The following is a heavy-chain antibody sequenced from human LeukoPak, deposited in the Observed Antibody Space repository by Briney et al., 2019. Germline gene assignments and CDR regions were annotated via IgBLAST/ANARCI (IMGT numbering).Heavy chain of an antibody. CDR3: ASPGVLVATYFEY. CDR1: GYSISSGYY. D-gene: IGHD2-15*01. J-gene: IGHJ4*02. Sequence: KPSETLSLTCAVSGYSISSGYYWGWIRQPPGKGLEWIGSIYHSGSTYYNPSLKSRVTISVDTSKNQFSLKLSSVTAADTAVYYCASPGVLVATYFEYWGQGTLVTVSS. CDR2: IYHSGST. V-gene: IGHV4-38-2*01.